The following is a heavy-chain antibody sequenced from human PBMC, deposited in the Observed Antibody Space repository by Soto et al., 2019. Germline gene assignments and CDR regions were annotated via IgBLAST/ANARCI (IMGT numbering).Heavy chain of an antibody. CDR3: AREGRHFDY. J-gene: IGHJ4*02. CDR1: GGTFSSYA. V-gene: IGHV1-69*06. Sequence: QVQLVQSGAEVQRPGSSVKVSCKASGGTFSSYAISWVRQAPGQGLEWMGGINPIFGTPHYAQKYQGRVTITADTFTNTAYMESTRLTSDDTAVYFCAREGRHFDYWGQGTLVTVSS. CDR2: INPIFGTP.